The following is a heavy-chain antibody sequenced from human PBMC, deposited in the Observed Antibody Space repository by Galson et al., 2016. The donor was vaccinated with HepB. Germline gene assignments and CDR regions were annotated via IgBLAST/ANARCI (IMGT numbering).Heavy chain of an antibody. D-gene: IGHD7-27*01. V-gene: IGHV3-21*01. CDR2: VSSSSSYI. J-gene: IGHJ3*02. CDR1: GFTFSSHS. CDR3: ARGLGIHDAFDI. Sequence: SLRLSCAASGFTFSSHSMNWVRQAPGQGLEWVSSVSSSSSYIYYADSLRGRFTISRDDAKNSLYLQVDSLRAEDTAVYYCARGLGIHDAFDIWGQGTMVTVSS.